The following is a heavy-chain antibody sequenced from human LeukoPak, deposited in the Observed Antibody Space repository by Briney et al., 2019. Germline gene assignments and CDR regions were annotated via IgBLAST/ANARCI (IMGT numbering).Heavy chain of an antibody. D-gene: IGHD6-13*01. Sequence: PGGSLRLSCAASGFTFSSYEMNRVRQAPGKGLEWVCYISSSGSTISYADSVKGRFTFSRDNANNSLYLQMNSLRAEDTAVYYCARVDSSSWYHYFDYWGQGTLVTVSS. CDR2: ISSSGSTI. V-gene: IGHV3-48*03. CDR1: GFTFSSYE. CDR3: ARVDSSSWYHYFDY. J-gene: IGHJ4*02.